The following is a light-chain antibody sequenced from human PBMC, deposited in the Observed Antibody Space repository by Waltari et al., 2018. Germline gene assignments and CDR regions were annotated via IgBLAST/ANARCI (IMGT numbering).Light chain of an antibody. J-gene: IGKJ1*01. CDR3: QQYNNWPPWT. V-gene: IGKV3-15*01. CDR2: GPS. Sequence: EIVLTHSPATLSVSPGDRATLSCRSSQSVSNNLSWYQQKPGQAPRLLIYGPSTRATCIPARFSGSGSATAFTIIISSLQSEDFAVYYCQQYNNWPPWTFGQGTKVEIK. CDR1: QSVSNN.